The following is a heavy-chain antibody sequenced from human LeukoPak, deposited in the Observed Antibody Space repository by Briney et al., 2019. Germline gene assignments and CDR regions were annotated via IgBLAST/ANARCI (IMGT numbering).Heavy chain of an antibody. CDR3: AKDTSLYGYNYAFDI. CDR2: ISGSGGST. D-gene: IGHD5-24*01. Sequence: GGSLRLSCAASGLTVSSNYMSWVRQAPGKGLEWVSAISGSGGSTYYADSVKGRFTISRDNSKNTLYLQMNSLRAEDTAVYYCAKDTSLYGYNYAFDIWGQGTMVTVSS. V-gene: IGHV3-23*01. CDR1: GLTVSSNY. J-gene: IGHJ3*02.